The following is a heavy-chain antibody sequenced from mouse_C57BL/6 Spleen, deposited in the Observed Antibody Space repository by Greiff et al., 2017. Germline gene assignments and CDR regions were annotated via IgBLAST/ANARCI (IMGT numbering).Heavy chain of an antibody. D-gene: IGHD1-1*02. CDR1: GYSITSGYY. CDR2: ISYDGSN. Sequence: EVQRVESGPGLVKPSQSLSLTCSVTGYSITSGYYWNWIRQFPGNKLEWMGYISYDGSNNYNPSLKNRISITRDTSKNQFFLKLNSVTTEDTATYYCARGGGKGGYYAMDYWGQGTSVTVSS. V-gene: IGHV3-6*01. J-gene: IGHJ4*01. CDR3: ARGGGKGGYYAMDY.